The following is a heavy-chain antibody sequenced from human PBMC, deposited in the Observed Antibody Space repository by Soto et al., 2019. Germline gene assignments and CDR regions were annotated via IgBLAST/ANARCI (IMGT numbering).Heavy chain of an antibody. V-gene: IGHV4-59*01. Sequence: SETLSLTCTVSGGSISSYYWSWIRQPPGKGLEWIGYIYYSGSTNYNPSLKSRVTISVDTSKNQFSLKLSSVTAADTAVYYCARERIVGATKEHYGMDVWGQGTTVTVPS. CDR1: GGSISSYY. CDR2: IYYSGST. J-gene: IGHJ6*02. CDR3: ARERIVGATKEHYGMDV. D-gene: IGHD1-26*01.